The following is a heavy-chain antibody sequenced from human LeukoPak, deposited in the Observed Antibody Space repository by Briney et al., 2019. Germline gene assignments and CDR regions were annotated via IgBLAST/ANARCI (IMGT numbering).Heavy chain of an antibody. CDR2: IYYSGST. Sequence: SQTLSLTCTVSGGSISSGDYYWSWIRQPPGKGLEWIGYIYYSGSTYYNPSLKSRVTISVDTSNNQFSLKLSPVTAADTAVYYCARSVTVTTYYFDYWGQGTLVTVSS. D-gene: IGHD4-17*01. CDR1: GGSISSGDYY. J-gene: IGHJ4*02. V-gene: IGHV4-30-4*01. CDR3: ARSVTVTTYYFDY.